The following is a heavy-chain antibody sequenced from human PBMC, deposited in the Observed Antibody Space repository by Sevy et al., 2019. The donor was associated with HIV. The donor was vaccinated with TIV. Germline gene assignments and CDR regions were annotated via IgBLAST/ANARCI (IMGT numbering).Heavy chain of an antibody. J-gene: IGHJ4*02. D-gene: IGHD2-15*01. CDR2: INQAGSDK. V-gene: IGHV3-7*01. CDR1: GFTFSDSW. CDR3: AGGGFLSRY. Sequence: GGSLRLSCAASGFTFSDSWMTWVRQGPGKGLEWVANINQAGSDKYNVDSVRGRFTISRDNDKNSLYLQMNSLRVEDTALYYCAGGGFLSRYWGQGSLVTVSS.